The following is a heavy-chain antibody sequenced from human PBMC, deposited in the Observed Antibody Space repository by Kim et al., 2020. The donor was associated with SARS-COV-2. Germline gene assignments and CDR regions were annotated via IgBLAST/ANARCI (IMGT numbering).Heavy chain of an antibody. Sequence: GGSLRLSCAASGFTFSHFAMHWVRQAPGKGMEWVAVIWYDGSNKYYADSVKGRFTVSRDKSKNKLYLQMNSLRAEDTAVYYCAKELYGDNFHYYGMDVWGQGTTVTVSS. J-gene: IGHJ6*02. D-gene: IGHD4-17*01. V-gene: IGHV3-33*03. CDR3: AKELYGDNFHYYGMDV. CDR1: GFTFSHFA. CDR2: IWYDGSNK.